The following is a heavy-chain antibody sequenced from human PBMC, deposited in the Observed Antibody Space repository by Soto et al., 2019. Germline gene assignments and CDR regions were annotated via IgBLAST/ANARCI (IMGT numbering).Heavy chain of an antibody. D-gene: IGHD2-15*01. Sequence: ASVKVSCKASGYTFTSYYMHWVRQAPGQGLEWMGIINPSGGSTSYAQKFQGRVTMTRDTSTSTVYMELSSLRSEDTAVYYCARVCCSGGSCYSIDYWGQGTLVTFSS. CDR3: ARVCCSGGSCYSIDY. J-gene: IGHJ4*02. CDR2: INPSGGST. V-gene: IGHV1-46*01. CDR1: GYTFTSYY.